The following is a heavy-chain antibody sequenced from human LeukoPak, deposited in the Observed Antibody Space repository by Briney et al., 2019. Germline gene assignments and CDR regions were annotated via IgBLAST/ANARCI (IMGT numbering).Heavy chain of an antibody. CDR3: ARAGTRESPYWD. J-gene: IGHJ4*02. CDR2: IYTSGST. V-gene: IGHV4-4*07. CDR1: GGSISSHY. Sequence: SETLSLTCSVSGGSISSHYWSWIRQPAGKGLEWIGRIYTSGSTNYNPSLKSRVTMSVDTSKNQFSLKLSSVTAADTAVYYCARAGTRESPYWDWGQGTLVTVSS. D-gene: IGHD2-8*02.